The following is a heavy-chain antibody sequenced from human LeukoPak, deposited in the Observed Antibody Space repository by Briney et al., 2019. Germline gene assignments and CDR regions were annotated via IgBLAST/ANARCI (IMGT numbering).Heavy chain of an antibody. CDR1: GFTFTGHG. Sequence: GGSLRLSCAASGFTFTGHGMHWVRQAPGKGLEWVALIWYDASNRYYADSVKGRFAISRDNSRDTLFLQMNSLRNEDTAVYYCARDLPDSAVGFDIWGQGTIVTVSS. CDR2: IWYDASNR. V-gene: IGHV3-33*01. J-gene: IGHJ3*02. D-gene: IGHD2-21*02. CDR3: ARDLPDSAVGFDI.